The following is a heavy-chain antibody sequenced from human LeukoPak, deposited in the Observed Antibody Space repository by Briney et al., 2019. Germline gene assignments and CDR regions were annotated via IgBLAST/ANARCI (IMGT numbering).Heavy chain of an antibody. D-gene: IGHD6-13*01. CDR3: ARGVSSSWYYFDY. J-gene: IGHJ4*02. V-gene: IGHV1-2*02. CDR2: INPNSGGT. CDR1: GYTFTGCY. Sequence: ASVKVSCKASGYTFTGCYMHWVRQAPGQGLEWMGWINPNSGGTNYAQKFQGRVTMTRDTSISTAYMELSRLRSDDTAVYYCARGVSSSWYYFDYWGQGTLVTVSS.